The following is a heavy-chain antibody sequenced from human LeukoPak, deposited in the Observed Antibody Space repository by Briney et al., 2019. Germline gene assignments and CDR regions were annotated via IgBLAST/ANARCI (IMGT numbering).Heavy chain of an antibody. V-gene: IGHV3-74*01. CDR1: GFTFSSYW. CDR2: INGDGSST. Sequence: PGGSLRLSCAASGFTFSSYWMHWVRQAPGKGLVWVSRINGDGSSTTYADSVKGRFTISRDNSKNTLYLQMNRLRAEDTAMYYCASFPRDYGDYPRNVDGWGQGTLVSVSS. CDR3: ASFPRDYGDYPRNVDG. D-gene: IGHD4-17*01. J-gene: IGHJ4*02.